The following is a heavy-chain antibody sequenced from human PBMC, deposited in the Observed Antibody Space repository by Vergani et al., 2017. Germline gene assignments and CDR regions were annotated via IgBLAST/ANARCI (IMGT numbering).Heavy chain of an antibody. D-gene: IGHD6-13*01. V-gene: IGHV1-18*01. CDR1: GYTFTSYG. Sequence: QVQLVQSGAEVKKPGASVKVSCKASGYTFTSYGISWVRQAPGQGLEWMGWISAYNGNTNYAQKLQGRVTMTTDTSISTAYMELSRLRSDDTAVYYCARGGSSSWYSPRSILVYWGQGTLVTVSS. CDR3: ARGGSSSWYSPRSILVY. J-gene: IGHJ4*02. CDR2: ISAYNGNT.